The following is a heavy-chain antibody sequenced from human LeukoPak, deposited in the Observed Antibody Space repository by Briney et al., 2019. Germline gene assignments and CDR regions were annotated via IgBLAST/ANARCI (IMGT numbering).Heavy chain of an antibody. Sequence: SETLSLTCAVYGGSFSGYYWSWIRQPPGKGLEWIGEINHSGSTNYNPSLESRVTISVDTSKNQFSLKLSSVTAADTAVYYCARSLDPDYYDSSGYFYWGQGTLVTVSS. D-gene: IGHD3-22*01. CDR1: GGSFSGYY. J-gene: IGHJ4*02. CDR2: INHSGST. CDR3: ARSLDPDYYDSSGYFY. V-gene: IGHV4-34*01.